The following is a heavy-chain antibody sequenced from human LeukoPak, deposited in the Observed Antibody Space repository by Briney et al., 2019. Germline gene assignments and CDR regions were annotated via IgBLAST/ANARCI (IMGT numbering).Heavy chain of an antibody. CDR2: ISAYNGNT. CDR3: AQSNGDSPYYYYGMDV. Sequence: GASVKASCKASGYTFSSYGISWVRQAPGQGLEWMGWISAYNGNTHYAQNFQGRVTMTTDTSTSTAYMELRSLRSDDTAVYYCAQSNGDSPYYYYGMDVWGQRTTVTVSS. V-gene: IGHV1-18*01. D-gene: IGHD4-17*01. CDR1: GYTFSSYG. J-gene: IGHJ6*02.